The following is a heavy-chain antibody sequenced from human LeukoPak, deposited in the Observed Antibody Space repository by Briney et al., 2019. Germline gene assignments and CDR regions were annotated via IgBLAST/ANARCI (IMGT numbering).Heavy chain of an antibody. CDR3: ARDIVVVPAATTINYDY. J-gene: IGHJ4*02. CDR2: INPNSGGT. Sequence: ASVKVSCKASGYTFTGYYMHWVRQAPGQGLEWMGWINPNSGGTNYAQKFQGRVTMTRDTSISTAYMELCRLRSDDTAVYYCARDIVVVPAATTINYDYWGQGTLVTVSS. V-gene: IGHV1-2*02. CDR1: GYTFTGYY. D-gene: IGHD2-2*01.